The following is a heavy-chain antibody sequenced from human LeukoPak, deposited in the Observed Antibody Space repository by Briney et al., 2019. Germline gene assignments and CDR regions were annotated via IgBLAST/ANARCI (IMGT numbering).Heavy chain of an antibody. D-gene: IGHD3-3*01. V-gene: IGHV3-23*01. CDR2: ISGNAGST. CDR3: AKDGLQSSEWSPPLNC. CDR1: GCTLSSYA. J-gene: IGHJ4*02. Sequence: GGPLSLSCAPSGCTLSSYAMSWVRQAPGKGLEWVSLISGNAGSTHYADSVKGRFTISRDITKNTLYLQMNSLRAEDTATYYCAKDGLQSSEWSPPLNCWGQGILVIVSS.